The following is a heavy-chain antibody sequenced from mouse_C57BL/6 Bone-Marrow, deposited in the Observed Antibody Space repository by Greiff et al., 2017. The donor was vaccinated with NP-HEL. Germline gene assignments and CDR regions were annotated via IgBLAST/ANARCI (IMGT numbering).Heavy chain of an antibody. CDR3: AKNPYYYGSSYGYFDV. V-gene: IGHV2-5*01. D-gene: IGHD1-1*01. CDR2: IWRGGST. J-gene: IGHJ1*03. CDR1: GFSLTSYG. Sequence: VKLVESGPGLVQPSQSLSITCTVSGFSLTSYGVHWVRQSPGKGLEWLGVIWRGGSTDYNAAFMSRLSLTKDNSKSQVFFKMNSLQADDTAIYYCAKNPYYYGSSYGYFDVWGTGTTVTVSS.